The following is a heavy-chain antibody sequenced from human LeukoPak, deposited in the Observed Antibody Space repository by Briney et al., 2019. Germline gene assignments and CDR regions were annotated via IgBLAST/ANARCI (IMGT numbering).Heavy chain of an antibody. CDR3: ARGGSSGPFDY. J-gene: IGHJ4*02. CDR2: IGTAGDI. V-gene: IGHV3-13*01. Sequence: GGSLRLSCAASGFTFSSYDMHWVRQTTGRGLEWVSGIGTAGDIYYLGSVKGRFTISRENAKNSLYLQMNSLRAGDTAVYYCARGGSSGPFDYWGQGTLVTVSS. D-gene: IGHD1-26*01. CDR1: GFTFSSYD.